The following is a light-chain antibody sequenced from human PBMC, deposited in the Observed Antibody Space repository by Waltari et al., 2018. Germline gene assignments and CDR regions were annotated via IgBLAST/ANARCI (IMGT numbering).Light chain of an antibody. CDR3: SSYTSSSTLV. J-gene: IGLJ3*02. CDR1: SRYVGGYNY. Sequence: QSALTQPASVSVSPGQSITLSCTGTSRYVGGYNYFAWYQQHPGKAPKLMIYDVSKRPSGVSNRFSGSKSGNTASLTISGLQAEDEADYYCSSYTSSSTLVFGGGTKLTVL. CDR2: DVS. V-gene: IGLV2-14*01.